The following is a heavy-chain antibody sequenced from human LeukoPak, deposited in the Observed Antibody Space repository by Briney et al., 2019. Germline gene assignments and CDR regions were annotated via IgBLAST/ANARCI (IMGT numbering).Heavy chain of an antibody. CDR2: IWYDGSKK. Sequence: GGSLRLSCAASGFTFSSYGMHWVRQAPGKGLEWVAVIWYDGSKKYYADSVKGRFTISRDNSKNTLYLQTNSLRAEDTAVYYCARENYYGSGSRGNWFDPWGQGTLSPSPQ. V-gene: IGHV3-33*01. CDR1: GFTFSSYG. D-gene: IGHD3-10*01. J-gene: IGHJ5*02. CDR3: ARENYYGSGSRGNWFDP.